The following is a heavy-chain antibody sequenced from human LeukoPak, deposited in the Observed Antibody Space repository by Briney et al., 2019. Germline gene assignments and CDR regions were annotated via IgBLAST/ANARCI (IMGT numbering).Heavy chain of an antibody. V-gene: IGHV3-30*04. D-gene: IGHD3-22*01. Sequence: GGSLTLSCAASGFTFSSSAMHWVRQAPGKGLEWVALISYDGTYKYYADSVKGRFTISRDNSKNTLYLQMNSLRAEDTAVYYCARDPALCYYDSSGIYFDYWGQGTLFTVSS. J-gene: IGHJ4*02. CDR3: ARDPALCYYDSSGIYFDY. CDR1: GFTFSSSA. CDR2: ISYDGTYK.